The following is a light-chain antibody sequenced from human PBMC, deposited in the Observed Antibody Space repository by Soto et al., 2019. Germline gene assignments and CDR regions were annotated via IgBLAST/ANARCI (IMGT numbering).Light chain of an antibody. CDR2: NAS. CDR3: QQYDLATG. CDR1: QSVSTN. J-gene: IGKJ4*01. V-gene: IGKV3-15*01. Sequence: EIVMTQSPDTLSVSPGERATLSCRASQSVSTNLAWYQQKPGQAPRLLIFNASTRATGTAARFSGSGSGTEFTLTISRLQSEDFAVYYWQQYDLATGFGGGTKVEIK.